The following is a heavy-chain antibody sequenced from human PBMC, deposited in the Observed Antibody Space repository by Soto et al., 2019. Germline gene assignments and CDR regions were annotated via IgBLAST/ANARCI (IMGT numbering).Heavy chain of an antibody. J-gene: IGHJ5*02. CDR1: AASLSRYY. CDR2: ICATGST. Sequence: SETLSLTSNGSAASLSRYYWSGIPQPPGKGMEWIERICATGSTDYNPSLKSRITMSVEMSKRQFSLTLRSVTAADTAIYYCVRDRTKNLRERFDPWGRGILVTVSS. CDR3: VRDRTKNLRERFDP. D-gene: IGHD1-1*01. V-gene: IGHV4-4*07.